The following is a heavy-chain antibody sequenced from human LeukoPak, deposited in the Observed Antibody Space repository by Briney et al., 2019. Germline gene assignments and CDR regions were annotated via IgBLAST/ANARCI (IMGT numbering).Heavy chain of an antibody. CDR2: IYYSGST. CDR1: GGSISSSSYY. D-gene: IGHD6-13*01. J-gene: IGHJ2*01. CDR3: ARVYYSSSYDYWYFDL. V-gene: IGHV4-39*07. Sequence: SETLSLTCTVSGGSISSSSYYWGWIRQPPGKGLEWIGTIYYSGSTYYNPSLRSRVTISVDTSKNQFSLKLSSVTAADTAVYYCARVYYSSSYDYWYFDLWGRGTLVTVSS.